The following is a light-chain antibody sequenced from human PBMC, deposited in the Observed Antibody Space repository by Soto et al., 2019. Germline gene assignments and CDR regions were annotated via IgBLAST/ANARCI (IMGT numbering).Light chain of an antibody. Sequence: QSVLTQPASVSGSPGQSITISCTGTSSDVGTYNLVSWYQQHPGKAPKLMIYEVTKRPSGVSTRFSGSKSGNTASLTISGLQAEDEAEYYCCSYESSNIYVFGTGTKVTVL. J-gene: IGLJ1*01. CDR2: EVT. V-gene: IGLV2-23*02. CDR3: CSYESSNIYV. CDR1: SSDVGTYNL.